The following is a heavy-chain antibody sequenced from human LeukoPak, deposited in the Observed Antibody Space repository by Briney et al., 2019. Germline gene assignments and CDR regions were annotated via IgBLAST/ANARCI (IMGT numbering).Heavy chain of an antibody. D-gene: IGHD6-13*01. CDR3: ASPVSGSSWYSPFDY. CDR2: INPSGGST. Sequence: ASVKVSCKASGYTFTSYYMHWVRQAPGQGLERMGIINPSGGSTSYAQKFQGRVTMTRDTSTSTVYMELSSLRSEDTAVYYCASPVSGSSWYSPFDYWGQGTLVTVSS. J-gene: IGHJ4*02. V-gene: IGHV1-46*01. CDR1: GYTFTSYY.